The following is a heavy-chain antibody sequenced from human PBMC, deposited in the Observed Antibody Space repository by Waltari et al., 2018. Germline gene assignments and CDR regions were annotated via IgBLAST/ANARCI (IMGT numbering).Heavy chain of an antibody. Sequence: QVQLQESGPGLVKPSQTLSLTCTVSGGSISSGNYYWSWIRQPAGKGLEWIGRIYTSGSTSYNPSLKSRVTISVYTSKNQFSLKLSSGTAADTAVYYCARGAVDLTVASTPWFDPWGQGTLVTVSS. J-gene: IGHJ5*02. CDR2: IYTSGST. D-gene: IGHD6-19*01. CDR3: ARGAVDLTVASTPWFDP. CDR1: GGSISSGNYY. V-gene: IGHV4-61*02.